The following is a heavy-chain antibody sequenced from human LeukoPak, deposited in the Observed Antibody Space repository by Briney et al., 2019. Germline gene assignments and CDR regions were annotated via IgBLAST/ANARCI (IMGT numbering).Heavy chain of an antibody. J-gene: IGHJ4*02. CDR3: ARHAITMVVFDY. CDR1: GGSITSSNYY. V-gene: IGHV4-39*01. D-gene: IGHD3-10*01. CDR2: IYYSGST. Sequence: PSETLSLTCTVSGGSITSSNYYWGWIRQPPGKGLEWIGSIYYSGSTYYNPSLKSRVTISVDTSKNQFSLKLSSVTAADTAVYYCARHAITMVVFDYWGQGTLVTVSS.